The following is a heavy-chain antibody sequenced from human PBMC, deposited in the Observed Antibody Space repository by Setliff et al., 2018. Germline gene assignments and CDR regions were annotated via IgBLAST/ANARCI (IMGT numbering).Heavy chain of an antibody. CDR2: INPGEGST. J-gene: IGHJ4*02. CDR1: GYTFTSYG. Sequence: ASVKVSCKASGYTFTSYGISWVRQAPGQGLEWMGVINPGEGSTTDAQKFQGRVKMTRDTSTNTVYMQLNSLRFEDRAVYYCARENTAKNFWGEESDYWGQGTLVTVS. D-gene: IGHD3-3*01. V-gene: IGHV1-46*01. CDR3: ARENTAKNFWGEESDY.